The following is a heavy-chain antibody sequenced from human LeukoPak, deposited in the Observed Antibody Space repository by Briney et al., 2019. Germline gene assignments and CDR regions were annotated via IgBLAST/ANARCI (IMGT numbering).Heavy chain of an antibody. CDR3: ARLTPITMIVVGTIDY. D-gene: IGHD3-22*01. V-gene: IGHV4-39*01. CDR1: GGSISSSSYY. CDR2: IYYSGST. J-gene: IGHJ4*02. Sequence: SSETLSLTCTVSGGSISSSSYYWGWIRQPPGKGLEWIGSIYYSGSTYYNPSLKSRVTISVDTSKNQFSLKLSSVTAADTAVYYCARLTPITMIVVGTIDYWGQGTLVTVSS.